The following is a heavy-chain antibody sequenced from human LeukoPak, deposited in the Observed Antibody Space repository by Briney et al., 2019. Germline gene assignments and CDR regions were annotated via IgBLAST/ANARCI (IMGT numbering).Heavy chain of an antibody. V-gene: IGHV3-30*02. CDR2: IRYDGSNK. D-gene: IGHD3-3*01. CDR1: GFTFSSYG. Sequence: GGSLRLSCAASGFTFSSYGMHWVRQAPGKGLEWVAFIRYDGSNKYYADSVKGRFTISRDNPKNTLYLQMNSLRAEDTAVYYCAKDRTIFGVVNWFDPWGQGTLVTVSS. J-gene: IGHJ5*02. CDR3: AKDRTIFGVVNWFDP.